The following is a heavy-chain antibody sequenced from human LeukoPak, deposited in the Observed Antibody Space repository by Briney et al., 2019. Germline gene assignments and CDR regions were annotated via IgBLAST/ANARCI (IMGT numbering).Heavy chain of an antibody. CDR2: IKYSGST. V-gene: IGHV4-34*01. Sequence: PSETLSLTCAVYGGSFSGYFWSWIRQPPGGGLEWIGEIKYSGSTNYNPSLKSRVTISIDTSKNQFSLKLSSVTAADAAVYYCSRVKRWLFDYWGQGALVTVSS. J-gene: IGHJ4*02. D-gene: IGHD5-24*01. CDR1: GGSFSGYF. CDR3: SRVKRWLFDY.